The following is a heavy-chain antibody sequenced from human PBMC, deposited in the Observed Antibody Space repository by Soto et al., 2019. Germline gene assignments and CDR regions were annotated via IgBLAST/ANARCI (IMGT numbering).Heavy chain of an antibody. CDR1: GYTFTSYG. CDR2: ISAYNGNT. D-gene: IGHD3-9*01. Sequence: QVQLVQSGAEVKKPGASVKVSCKASGYTFTSYGISWVRQAPGQGLEWMGWISAYNGNTNDAQKLQGRVTMTTDTTTRTAYMELRSLRSDDTAVYYCARGDYDILACYPDAFDIWGQGTMVTVS. CDR3: ARGDYDILACYPDAFDI. V-gene: IGHV1-18*01. J-gene: IGHJ3*02.